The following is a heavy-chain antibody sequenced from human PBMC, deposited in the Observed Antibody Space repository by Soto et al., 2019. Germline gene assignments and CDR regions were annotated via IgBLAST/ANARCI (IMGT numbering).Heavy chain of an antibody. CDR2: IHHSGST. J-gene: IGHJ4*02. CDR3: ARSFGWYAIDH. V-gene: IGHV4-4*02. CDR1: SGSISSEQR. D-gene: IGHD6-19*01. Sequence: QMQLQESGPGLVKPSETLSLICTVSSGSISSEQRWSWVRQPPGKGLEWIGEIHHSGSTNENPSLRGRVTMSVDKSKNPFSLKLNSVTAADTAVYFCARSFGWYAIDHWGQGTLVIVSS.